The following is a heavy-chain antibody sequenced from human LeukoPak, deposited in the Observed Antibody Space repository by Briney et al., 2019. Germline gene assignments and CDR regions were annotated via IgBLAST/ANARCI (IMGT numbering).Heavy chain of an antibody. J-gene: IGHJ3*02. D-gene: IGHD4-17*01. CDR1: GFTFSSYW. V-gene: IGHV3-7*03. CDR2: IKQDGSEK. Sequence: GGSLRLSCAASGFTFSSYWVSWVRQAPGKGLEWVASIKQDGSEKYYVDSVKGRFTISRDNAKNSLYLQMNSLRAEDTAVYYCARDGDTVTHHDAFDIWGQGTMVTVSS. CDR3: ARDGDTVTHHDAFDI.